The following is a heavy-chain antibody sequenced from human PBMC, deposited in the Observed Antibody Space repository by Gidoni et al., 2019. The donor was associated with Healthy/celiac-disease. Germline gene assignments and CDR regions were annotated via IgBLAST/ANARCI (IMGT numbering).Heavy chain of an antibody. D-gene: IGHD6-13*01. Sequence: EVQLVESGGGLVQPGGSLRLSCAASGFTLSRYEMNWVRQAPGKVLEWVSYISSSGSTIYYADSVKGRFTISRDNAKNSLYLQMNSLRAEDTAVYYCARDSGSSWYDYWGQGTLVTVSS. CDR3: ARDSGSSWYDY. CDR2: ISSSGSTI. CDR1: GFTLSRYE. J-gene: IGHJ4*02. V-gene: IGHV3-48*03.